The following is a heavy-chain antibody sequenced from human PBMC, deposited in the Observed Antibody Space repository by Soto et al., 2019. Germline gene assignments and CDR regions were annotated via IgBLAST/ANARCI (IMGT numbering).Heavy chain of an antibody. Sequence: HPGGSLRLSCRASGFTFSSYWMSWVRQAPGKGLEWVANMKGDGSESYYVDSVKGRFTISRDNDRNSVYLQMNTLRAEDTAVYYCVRAVGGYDSYWGQGALVTVSS. J-gene: IGHJ4*02. CDR1: GFTFSSYW. D-gene: IGHD5-12*01. V-gene: IGHV3-7*01. CDR3: VRAVGGYDSY. CDR2: MKGDGSES.